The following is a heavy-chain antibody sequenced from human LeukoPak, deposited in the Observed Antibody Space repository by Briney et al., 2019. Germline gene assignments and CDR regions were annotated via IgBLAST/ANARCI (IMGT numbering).Heavy chain of an antibody. CDR3: AKGEMVRGVIIGYYYYMDV. V-gene: IGHV3-23*01. J-gene: IGHJ6*03. CDR2: TSGSGGST. Sequence: GGSLRLSCAASGFTFSSYAMSWVRQAPGKGLEWVSATSGSGGSTYYADSVKGRFTISRDNPKNTLYLQMNILRAEDTAVYYCAKGEMVRGVIIGYYYYMDVWGKGTTVTVSS. CDR1: GFTFSSYA. D-gene: IGHD3-10*01.